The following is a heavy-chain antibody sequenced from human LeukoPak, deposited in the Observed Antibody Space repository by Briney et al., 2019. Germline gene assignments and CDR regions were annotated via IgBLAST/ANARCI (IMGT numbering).Heavy chain of an antibody. Sequence: GASVRVSCKASGYTFTSDSFSWMRQAPGQGLGWMGWISGYNGKTNYAQKLQGRVTMTTDTSTSTAYMELRGLRSDDTAVYYCARDTRYYDSSGYRLPFYFDYWGQGTLVTVSS. D-gene: IGHD3-22*01. CDR1: GYTFTSDS. V-gene: IGHV1-18*01. CDR2: ISGYNGKT. CDR3: ARDTRYYDSSGYRLPFYFDY. J-gene: IGHJ4*02.